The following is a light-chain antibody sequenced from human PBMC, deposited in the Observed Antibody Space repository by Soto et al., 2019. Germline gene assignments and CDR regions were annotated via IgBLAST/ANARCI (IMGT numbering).Light chain of an antibody. CDR2: EVS. V-gene: IGLV2-23*02. CDR1: SSDVGSYNL. Sequence: QSVLTQPASVSGSPGQSITISCTGTSSDVGSYNLVSWYQQHPGKAPKLMIYEVSKRPSGVSNRFSGSKSGNTASLTISGLQAEDEADYYCCSYAGSSPLEVFGGGTQLTVL. CDR3: CSYAGSSPLEV. J-gene: IGLJ7*01.